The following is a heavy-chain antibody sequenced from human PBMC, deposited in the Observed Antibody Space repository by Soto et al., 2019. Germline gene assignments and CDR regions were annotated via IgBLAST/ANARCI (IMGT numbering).Heavy chain of an antibody. J-gene: IGHJ4*02. Sequence: GGSLRLSCAASGFTFSDYYMSWIRQAPGKGLEWVSYISSSGSTIYYADSVKGRFTISRDNAKNSLYLQMNSLRAEDTAVYYCARPPYGDYEEYYFDYWGQGTLVTVSS. D-gene: IGHD4-17*01. V-gene: IGHV3-11*01. CDR2: ISSSGSTI. CDR3: ARPPYGDYEEYYFDY. CDR1: GFTFSDYY.